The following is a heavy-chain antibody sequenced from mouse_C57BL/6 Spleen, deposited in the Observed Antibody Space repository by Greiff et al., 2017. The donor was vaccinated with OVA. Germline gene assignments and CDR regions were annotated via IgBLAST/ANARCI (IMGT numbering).Heavy chain of an antibody. Sequence: VQLQQPGAELVMPGASVKLSCKASGYTFTSYWMHWVKQRPGQGLEWIGEIDPSDSYTNYNQKFKGKSTLTVDKSSSTAYMQLSSLTSEDSAVYYCARRELRRGADWYFDVWGTGTTVTVSS. J-gene: IGHJ1*03. CDR2: IDPSDSYT. CDR3: ARRELRRGADWYFDV. V-gene: IGHV1-69*01. CDR1: GYTFTSYW. D-gene: IGHD1-2*01.